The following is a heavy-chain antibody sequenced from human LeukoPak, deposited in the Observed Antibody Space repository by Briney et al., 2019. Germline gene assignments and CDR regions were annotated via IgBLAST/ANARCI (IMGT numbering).Heavy chain of an antibody. J-gene: IGHJ4*02. Sequence: SVKVSCKASGGTLSSYTISWVRQAPGQGLEWMGRIIPILGIANYAQKFQGRVTITADKSTSTAYMVLSSLRSEDTAVYYCAGHHDYGFDYWGQGTLVTVSS. CDR1: GGTLSSYT. D-gene: IGHD4-17*01. CDR2: IIPILGIA. V-gene: IGHV1-69*02. CDR3: AGHHDYGFDY.